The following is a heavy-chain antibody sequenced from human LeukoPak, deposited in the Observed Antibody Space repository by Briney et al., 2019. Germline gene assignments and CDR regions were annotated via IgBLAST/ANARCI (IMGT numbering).Heavy chain of an antibody. Sequence: PGGSLRLSCAASGFTFRNYWMTWVRQAPGKGLEWVANIKQDGSEKNCVDSVKGRFSISRDNAKNSLYLQMNSLRAEDTAVYYCARHSNGWSEGTYWGQGTLVTVTS. D-gene: IGHD6-19*01. V-gene: IGHV3-7*03. J-gene: IGHJ4*02. CDR1: GFTFRNYW. CDR3: ARHSNGWSEGTY. CDR2: IKQDGSEK.